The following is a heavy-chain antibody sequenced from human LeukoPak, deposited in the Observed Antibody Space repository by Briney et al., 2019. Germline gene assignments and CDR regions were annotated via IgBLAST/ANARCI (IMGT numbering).Heavy chain of an antibody. V-gene: IGHV4-38-2*01. D-gene: IGHD3-22*01. Sequence: SETLSLTCAVCGYFISSGYYWGWIRQPPGKGLEWIGRIYHSGRTYYNPSLKSRVTISVDTAKNQFSLKLSSVTAADPAVYYCARHTYYYDSSGLYYFDYWGQGTLVTVSS. CDR1: GYFISSGYY. CDR3: ARHTYYYDSSGLYYFDY. J-gene: IGHJ4*02. CDR2: IYHSGRT.